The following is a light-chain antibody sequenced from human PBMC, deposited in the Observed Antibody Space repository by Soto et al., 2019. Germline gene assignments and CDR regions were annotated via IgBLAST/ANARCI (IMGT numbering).Light chain of an antibody. J-gene: IGKJ1*01. CDR3: QHYGSPGT. CDR1: QSVSNNY. Sequence: ELVLPQYNGPLSLSPGAMATLSCRASQSVSNNYLAWHQQTPGQAPRLLIYGASNRATGIPDSISGGASATDFPPTIRRLDPEFVALYYCQHYGSPGTFGPGTKVDIK. CDR2: GAS. V-gene: IGKV3-20*01.